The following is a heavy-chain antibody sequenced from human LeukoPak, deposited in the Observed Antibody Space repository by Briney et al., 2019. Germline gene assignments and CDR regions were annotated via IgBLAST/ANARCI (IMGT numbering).Heavy chain of an antibody. V-gene: IGHV5-51*01. Sequence: GESLKIPCKDSGYSFTSYWIGWVRQMPGKGLEWMGIIYPGDSETTYSPSFQGQVTISADKSITTTYLQWSSLKASDTAIYYCARGRRYCSSSSCYDFDYWGQGTLVTVSS. CDR2: IYPGDSET. J-gene: IGHJ4*02. CDR3: ARGRRYCSSSSCYDFDY. CDR1: GYSFTSYW. D-gene: IGHD2-2*01.